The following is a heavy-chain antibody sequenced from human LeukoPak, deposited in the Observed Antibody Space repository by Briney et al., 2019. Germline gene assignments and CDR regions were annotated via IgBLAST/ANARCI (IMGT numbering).Heavy chain of an antibody. V-gene: IGHV3-23*01. Sequence: GGSLRLSCAASRFSFSSYAMSWVRQTPGKGLEWVSGISGSGDNTYYVDSVKGRFTISRDNSKNTLYLQMSSLRAEDTAVYYCAKDHWDYWGQGTLVTVSS. CDR1: RFSFSSYA. CDR2: ISGSGDNT. D-gene: IGHD1-1*01. J-gene: IGHJ4*02. CDR3: AKDHWDY.